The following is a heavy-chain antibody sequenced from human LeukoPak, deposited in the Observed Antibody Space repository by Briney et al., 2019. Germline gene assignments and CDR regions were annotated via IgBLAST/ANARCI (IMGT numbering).Heavy chain of an antibody. V-gene: IGHV1-2*02. Sequence: ASVKVSCKASGYTFTGYCIHWVRQAPGQGLEWMGWINPNSGGPNYAQKFQGRVTMTRDTSISTAYMEMSRLRSDDTAAYYCARDVSAGGTNWFDPWGQGTLVTVSS. D-gene: IGHD3-16*01. CDR2: INPNSGGP. CDR3: ARDVSAGGTNWFDP. J-gene: IGHJ5*02. CDR1: GYTFTGYC.